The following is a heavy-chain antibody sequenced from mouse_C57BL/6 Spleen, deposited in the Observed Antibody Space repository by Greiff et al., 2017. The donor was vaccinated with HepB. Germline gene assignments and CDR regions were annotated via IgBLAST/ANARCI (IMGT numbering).Heavy chain of an antibody. Sequence: QVHVKQPGAELVKPGASVKLSCKASGYTFTSYWMHWVKQRPGQGLEWIGMIHPNSGSTNYNEKFKSKATLTVDKSSSTAYMQLSSLTSEDSAVYYCARSGYSNYWYFDVWGTGTTVTVSS. V-gene: IGHV1-64*01. CDR3: ARSGYSNYWYFDV. D-gene: IGHD2-5*01. CDR2: IHPNSGST. J-gene: IGHJ1*03. CDR1: GYTFTSYW.